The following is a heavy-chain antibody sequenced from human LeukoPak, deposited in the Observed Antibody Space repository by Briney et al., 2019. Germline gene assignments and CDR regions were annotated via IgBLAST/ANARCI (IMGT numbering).Heavy chain of an antibody. V-gene: IGHV4-4*07. CDR3: ARDPVLGFGGVISYFDY. CDR2: IYTSGST. Sequence: SETLSLTCTVSGGSISSYYWSWIRQPAGKGLEWIGRIYTSGSTNYNPSLKSRVTMPVDTSKNQFSLKLSSVTAADTAVYYCARDPVLGFGGVISYFDYWGQGTLVTVSS. CDR1: GGSISSYY. D-gene: IGHD3-16*02. J-gene: IGHJ4*02.